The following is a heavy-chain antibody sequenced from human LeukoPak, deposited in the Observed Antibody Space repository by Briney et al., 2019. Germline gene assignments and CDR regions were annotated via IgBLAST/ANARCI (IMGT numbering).Heavy chain of an antibody. Sequence: GGSLRLSCAASGFTSSSYAMHWVRQAPGKGLEWVAVISYDGSNKYYADSVKGRFTISRDNSKNTLYLQMNSLRAEDTAVYYCARDRGYCSSTSCYTYNDYWGQGTLVTVSS. V-gene: IGHV3-30-3*01. CDR3: ARDRGYCSSTSCYTYNDY. D-gene: IGHD2-2*02. CDR1: GFTSSSYA. CDR2: ISYDGSNK. J-gene: IGHJ4*02.